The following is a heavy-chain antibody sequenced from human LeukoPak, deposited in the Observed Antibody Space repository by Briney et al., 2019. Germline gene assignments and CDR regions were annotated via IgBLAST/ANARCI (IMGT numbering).Heavy chain of an antibody. V-gene: IGHV3-21*01. Sequence: GGSLRLSCAASGFTFSSYSMNWVRQAPGKGLEWVSSISSSSSYIYYADSVKGRFTISRDNAKNSLYLQMNSLRAEDTAVYYCARGETHYDILTGYYKPHDYWGQGTLVTVSS. CDR2: ISSSSSYI. CDR1: GFTFSSYS. CDR3: ARGETHYDILTGYYKPHDY. D-gene: IGHD3-9*01. J-gene: IGHJ4*02.